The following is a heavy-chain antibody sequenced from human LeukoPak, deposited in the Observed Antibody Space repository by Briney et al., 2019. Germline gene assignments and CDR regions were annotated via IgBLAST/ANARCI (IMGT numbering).Heavy chain of an antibody. Sequence: SETLSLTCTVSCGSISSGSYCWSWIRQPAGQGLEWIGRIYTSWSTNYNPSLKSRVTMSVDTSKSQFSLKRSSVTAADTAVYYCARLSTVTTSFDYWGQGTLVTVSS. CDR2: IYTSWST. V-gene: IGHV4-61*02. J-gene: IGHJ4*02. CDR1: CGSISSGSYC. D-gene: IGHD4-17*01. CDR3: ARLSTVTTSFDY.